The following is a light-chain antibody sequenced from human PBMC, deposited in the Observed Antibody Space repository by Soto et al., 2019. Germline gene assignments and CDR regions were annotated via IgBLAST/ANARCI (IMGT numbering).Light chain of an antibody. V-gene: IGLV2-14*01. CDR2: EVS. CDR3: SSYTSNNTWV. J-gene: IGLJ3*02. Sequence: QSALTQPASVSGSPGQSITISCTGTSSDVGGYNYVSWYQQYPGKAPKVMIYEVSNRPSGVSNRLSGSKSGNTASLTVSGLQAEDDSDYYCSSYTSNNTWVFGGGTKLTVL. CDR1: SSDVGGYNY.